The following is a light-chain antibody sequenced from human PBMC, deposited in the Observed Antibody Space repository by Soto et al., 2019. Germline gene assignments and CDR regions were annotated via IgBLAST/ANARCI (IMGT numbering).Light chain of an antibody. CDR2: KAS. CDR3: QQYNNYLWT. J-gene: IGKJ1*01. V-gene: IGKV1-5*03. Sequence: DIQMTQSPSTLSASIGDRVTITCRASQSINSWLAWYLKKPGKAPNLLIYKASTLETGVPSRFSGSGSGTEFTLTISSLQPDDFATYYCQQYNNYLWTFGQGTKVEIK. CDR1: QSINSW.